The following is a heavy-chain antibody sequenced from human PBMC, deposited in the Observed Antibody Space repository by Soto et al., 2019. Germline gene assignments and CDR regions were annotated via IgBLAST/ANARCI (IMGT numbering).Heavy chain of an antibody. CDR2: ISYDGRVK. D-gene: IGHD6-13*01. V-gene: IGHV3-30*04. CDR3: TRLSSSRLAVYIYYMDV. Sequence: PGGSLRLSCAASGFTFSSYTMHWVRQAPGMGLEWVAVISYDGRVKNYADSVKGRFTISRDDPESTAYLQMNSLKVEDTAFYYCTRLSSSRLAVYIYYMDVWGKGTSVTVSS. J-gene: IGHJ6*03. CDR1: GFTFSSYT.